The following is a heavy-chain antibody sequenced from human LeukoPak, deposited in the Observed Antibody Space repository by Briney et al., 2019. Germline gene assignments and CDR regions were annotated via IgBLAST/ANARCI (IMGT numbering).Heavy chain of an antibody. CDR2: ISSSGSTI. D-gene: IGHD1-26*01. V-gene: IGHV3-48*03. CDR1: GFTFSSYE. CDR3: AREGGSYYCTGRPCYDY. J-gene: IGHJ4*02. Sequence: GGSLRLSCAASGFTFSSYEINWVRQAPGKGLEWVSYISSSGSTIYYADSVKGRFTISRDNAKNSLYLQMNSLRAEDTAVYYCAREGGSYYCTGRPCYDYWGQGTLVTASS.